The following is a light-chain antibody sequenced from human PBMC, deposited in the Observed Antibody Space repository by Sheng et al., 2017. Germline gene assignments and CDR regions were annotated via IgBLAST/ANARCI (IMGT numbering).Light chain of an antibody. J-gene: IGLJ2*01. V-gene: IGLV2-14*03. CDR1: SSDIGAYNY. CDR3: NSYTSTSTVL. CDR2: EVS. Sequence: QSALTQPASVSGSPGQSITISCSGTSSDIGAYNYVSWYQQHPGKAPKLIIYEVSNRPSGVSNRFSGSKSGNTASLTISGLQAEDEADYYCNSYTSTSTVLFGGGTKLTVV.